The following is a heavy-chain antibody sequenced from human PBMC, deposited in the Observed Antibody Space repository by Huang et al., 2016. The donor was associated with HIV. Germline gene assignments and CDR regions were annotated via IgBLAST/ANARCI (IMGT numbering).Heavy chain of an antibody. Sequence: QVQLQESGPGLVKPSETLSLTCTVSGGSINSYYWSWLRPPPGKGLEWIGYLHYSGSTIYNPSLKRRVTISVDTAKNQFSLKLSSVTAADTAMYYCARNYYDNVDWYFDLWGRGTLVTVSS. J-gene: IGHJ2*01. V-gene: IGHV4-59*01. CDR1: GGSINSYY. D-gene: IGHD3-22*01. CDR2: LHYSGST. CDR3: ARNYYDNVDWYFDL.